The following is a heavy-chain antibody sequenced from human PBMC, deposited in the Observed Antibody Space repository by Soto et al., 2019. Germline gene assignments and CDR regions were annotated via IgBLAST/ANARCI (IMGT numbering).Heavy chain of an antibody. CDR1: GFTFDDYA. CDR2: ISWNSGSI. Sequence: GGSLRLSCAASGFTFDDYAMHWVRQAPGKGLEWVSGISWNSGSIGYADSVKGRFTISRDNAKNSLYLQMNSLRAEDTALYYCAKSGNYVGLTPYFDYWGQGTLVTVSS. J-gene: IGHJ4*02. V-gene: IGHV3-9*01. CDR3: AKSGNYVGLTPYFDY. D-gene: IGHD1-7*01.